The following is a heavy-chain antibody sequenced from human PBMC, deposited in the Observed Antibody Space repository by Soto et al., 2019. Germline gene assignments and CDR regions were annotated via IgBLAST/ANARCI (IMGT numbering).Heavy chain of an antibody. Sequence: QVQLVESGGGVVQPGRSLRLSCAASGFTFSTFAFHWVRQAPGKGLEWVAVISYDGNNKYYADSVKGRFTISRDNSKNTLYLQVNSLRVEDTAVFYCARDRVTDGDNYDYSDHWGQGTLVTVSP. J-gene: IGHJ4*02. D-gene: IGHD5-12*01. CDR3: ARDRVTDGDNYDYSDH. CDR1: GFTFSTFA. V-gene: IGHV3-30-3*01. CDR2: ISYDGNNK.